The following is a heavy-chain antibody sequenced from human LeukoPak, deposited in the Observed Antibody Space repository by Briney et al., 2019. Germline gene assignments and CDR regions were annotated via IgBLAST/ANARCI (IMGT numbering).Heavy chain of an antibody. V-gene: IGHV3-30*02. CDR1: GFTFSSYG. CDR3: AKRSYSSSWYGYSVYYYYYMDV. Sequence: PGGSLRLSCAASGFTFSSYGMHWVRQAPGKGLEWVAFIRYDGSNKYYADSVKGRFTISRDNSKNTLYLQMNSLRAEDTAVYYCAKRSYSSSWYGYSVYYYYYMDVWGKGTTVTISS. J-gene: IGHJ6*03. CDR2: IRYDGSNK. D-gene: IGHD6-13*01.